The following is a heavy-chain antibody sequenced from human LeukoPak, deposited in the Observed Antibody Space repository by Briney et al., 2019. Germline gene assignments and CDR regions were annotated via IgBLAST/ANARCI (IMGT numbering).Heavy chain of an antibody. J-gene: IGHJ6*03. D-gene: IGHD6-6*01. CDR3: ARIPQGELGLYYYYMDV. CDR2: MNPNSGNT. CDR1: GYTFTSYD. V-gene: IGHV1-8*03. Sequence: GASVKVSCKASGYTFTSYDINWVRQAAGQGLEWMGWMNPNSGNTGYAQKFQGRVTITRNTSISTAYMELSSLRSEDTAVYYCARIPQGELGLYYYYMDVWGKGTTVTVSS.